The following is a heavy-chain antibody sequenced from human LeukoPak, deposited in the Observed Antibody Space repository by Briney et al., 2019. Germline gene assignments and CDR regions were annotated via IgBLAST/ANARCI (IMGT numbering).Heavy chain of an antibody. J-gene: IGHJ4*02. CDR1: GFTFSSYS. Sequence: GGSLRLSCAASGFTFSSYSMNWVRQAPGKGLEWVSAISGSGVSTYYADSVKGRFTVSRDNSKNTLYLQMSSLRAEDTAVYYCAKDERNWNYNLASQTYDWGQGTLDTVSS. CDR3: AKDERNWNYNLASQTYD. D-gene: IGHD1-7*01. CDR2: ISGSGVST. V-gene: IGHV3-23*01.